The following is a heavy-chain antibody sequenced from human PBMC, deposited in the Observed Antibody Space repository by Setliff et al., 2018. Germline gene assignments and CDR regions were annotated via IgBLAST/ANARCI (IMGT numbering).Heavy chain of an antibody. V-gene: IGHV3-73*01. CDR3: AITMTTGVDFFDY. Sequence: GGSLRLSCAASGFTFSGSAAYWVRQASGRGLEWVGRIRSKADSYATAYAASVKARFTISRDDSKNTAYLQVNSLKTEDTAVYYCAITMTTGVDFFDYWGQGTLVTVSS. CDR1: GFTFSGSA. D-gene: IGHD4-17*01. J-gene: IGHJ4*02. CDR2: IRSKADSYAT.